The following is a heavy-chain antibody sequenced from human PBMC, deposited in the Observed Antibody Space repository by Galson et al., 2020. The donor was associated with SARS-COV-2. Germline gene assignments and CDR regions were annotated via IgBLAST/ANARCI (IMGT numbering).Heavy chain of an antibody. CDR3: ARVDCSGGSCYPGNY. Sequence: LRLSCEASGFGFSYYWMSWVRQAPGRGLEWVANIKHDGSEEYYVDSVKGRFTISRDHPKNSLYLQMNNLGVEDTAVYHCARVDCSGGSCYPGNYWGQGTLVTVSS. D-gene: IGHD2-15*01. V-gene: IGHV3-7*03. J-gene: IGHJ4*02. CDR1: GFGFSYYW. CDR2: IKHDGSEE.